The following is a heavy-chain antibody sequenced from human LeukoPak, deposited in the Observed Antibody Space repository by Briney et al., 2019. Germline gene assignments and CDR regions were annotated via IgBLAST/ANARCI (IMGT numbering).Heavy chain of an antibody. CDR3: ARDRKPPFWSGYFGWFDP. CDR1: GFTFSSYA. Sequence: PGRSLRLSCAASGFTFSSYAMHWVRQAPGKGLEWVAVISYDGSNKYYADSVKGRFTISRDNSKNRLYLQVNSLRAEDTAVYYCARDRKPPFWSGYFGWFDPWGQGTLVTVSS. D-gene: IGHD3-3*01. J-gene: IGHJ5*02. CDR2: ISYDGSNK. V-gene: IGHV3-30-3*01.